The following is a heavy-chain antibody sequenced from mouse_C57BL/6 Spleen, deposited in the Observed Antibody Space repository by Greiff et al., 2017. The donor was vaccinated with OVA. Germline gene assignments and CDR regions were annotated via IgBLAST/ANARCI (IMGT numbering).Heavy chain of an antibody. CDR2: IRNKANGYTT. Sequence: EVMLVESGGGLVQPGGSLSLSCAASGFPFTDYYMSWVRPPPGKALEWLGFIRNKANGYTTEYSASVKGRFTISRDNSQSILYLQMNALRAEDSATYYCARSSYDYDPMDYWGQGTSVTVSS. D-gene: IGHD2-4*01. CDR1: GFPFTDYY. J-gene: IGHJ4*01. V-gene: IGHV7-3*01. CDR3: ARSSYDYDPMDY.